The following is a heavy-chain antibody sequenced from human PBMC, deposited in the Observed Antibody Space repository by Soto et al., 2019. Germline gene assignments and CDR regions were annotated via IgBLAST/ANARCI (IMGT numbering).Heavy chain of an antibody. CDR2: ISAYNGNT. V-gene: IGHV1-18*04. Sequence: QVQLVQSGAEVKKPGASVKVSCKASGYTFTSYGISWVRQAPGQGLEWMGWISAYNGNTNYAQKLQGRVTMTTDTSTSTAYMELRSLRSDDTAVYYCARQHLIAEAGHYYYYGMDVWGQGTTVTVSS. D-gene: IGHD6-13*01. J-gene: IGHJ6*02. CDR1: GYTFTSYG. CDR3: ARQHLIAEAGHYYYYGMDV.